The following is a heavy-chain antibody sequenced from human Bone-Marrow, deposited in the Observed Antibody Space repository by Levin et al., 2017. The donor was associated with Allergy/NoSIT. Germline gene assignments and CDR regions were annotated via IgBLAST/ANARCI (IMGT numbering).Heavy chain of an antibody. D-gene: IGHD6-13*01. V-gene: IGHV4-39*07. CDR2: IYYSGST. CDR3: ASEYSSSWYDWFDP. J-gene: IGHJ5*02. Sequence: LSQTLSLTCTVSGGSISSSSYYWGWIRQPPGKGLEWIGSIYYSGSTYYNPSLKSRVTISVDTSKNQFSLKLSSVTTADTAVYYCASEYSSSWYDWFDPWGQGTLVTVSS. CDR1: GGSISSSSYY.